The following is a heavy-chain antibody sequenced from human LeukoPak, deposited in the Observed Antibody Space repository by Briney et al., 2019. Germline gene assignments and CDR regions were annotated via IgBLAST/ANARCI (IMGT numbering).Heavy chain of an antibody. D-gene: IGHD2-2*01. CDR2: INARGGT. J-gene: IGHJ5*02. V-gene: IGHV4-34*01. Sequence: SETLSLTCAVYGWSFNDHYWNWIRQPLGKGLEWIGEINARGGTNYNPSLKSRVTISVDSPKNQFSLTLTSTIAADTAIYYCARGQVPAGRGYNWFDPWGQGTLVTVSS. CDR1: GWSFNDHY. CDR3: ARGQVPAGRGYNWFDP.